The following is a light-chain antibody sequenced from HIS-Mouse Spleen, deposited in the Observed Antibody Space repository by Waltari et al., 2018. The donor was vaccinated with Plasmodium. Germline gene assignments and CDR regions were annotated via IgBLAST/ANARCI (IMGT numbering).Light chain of an antibody. Sequence: SYELPQPPSVSVSPGQTATIPCSGDALPKKYAYWYQQKSGQAPVLVIYEDSKRPSGIPERFSGSSSGTMATLTISGAQVEDEADYYCYSTDSSGNHRVFGGGTKLTVL. CDR1: ALPKKY. CDR2: EDS. CDR3: YSTDSSGNHRV. J-gene: IGLJ3*02. V-gene: IGLV3-10*01.